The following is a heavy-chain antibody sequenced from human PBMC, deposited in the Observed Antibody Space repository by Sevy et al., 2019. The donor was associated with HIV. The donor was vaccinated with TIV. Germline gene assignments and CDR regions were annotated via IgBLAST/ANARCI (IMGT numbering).Heavy chain of an antibody. CDR3: ANAYSGSYSHSYLYALDV. CDR1: GFSFSYYG. V-gene: IGHV3-30*18. Sequence: GGSLRLSCIGSGFSFSYYGIHWVRQAPGKGLDWVALISHDGINEYYADSVKGRFTISRDNSKNTVYLEMNSLRHEDTAIYFCANAYSGSYSHSYLYALDVWGQVTTVTVSS. D-gene: IGHD1-26*01. CDR2: ISHDGINE. J-gene: IGHJ6*02.